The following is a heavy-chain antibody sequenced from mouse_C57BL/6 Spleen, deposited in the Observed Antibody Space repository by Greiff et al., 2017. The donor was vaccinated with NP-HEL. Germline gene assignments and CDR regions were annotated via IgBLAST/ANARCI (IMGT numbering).Heavy chain of an antibody. CDR2: IRSKSNNYAT. CDR3: VRSDGYCLDY. D-gene: IGHD2-3*01. J-gene: IGHJ2*01. CDR1: GFSFNTYA. V-gene: IGHV10-1*01. Sequence: EVQGVESGGGLVQPKGSLKLSCAASGFSFNTYAMNWVRQAPGKGLEWVARIRSKSNNYATYYADSVKDRFTISRDDSESMLYLQMNNLKTEDTAMYYCVRSDGYCLDYWGQGTTRTVSS.